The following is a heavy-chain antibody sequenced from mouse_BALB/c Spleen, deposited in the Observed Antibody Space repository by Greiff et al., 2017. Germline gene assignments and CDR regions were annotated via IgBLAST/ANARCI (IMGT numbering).Heavy chain of an antibody. CDR1: GFNIKDTY. D-gene: IGHD2-3*01. CDR3: ADGYYEAWFAY. CDR2: IDPANGNT. V-gene: IGHV14-3*02. J-gene: IGHJ3*01. Sequence: VQLKQSGAELVKPGASVKLSCTASGFNIKDTYMHWVKQRPEQGLEWIGRIDPANGNTKYDPKFQGKATITADTSSNTAYLQLSSLTSEDTAVYYCADGYYEAWFAYWGQGTLVTVSA.